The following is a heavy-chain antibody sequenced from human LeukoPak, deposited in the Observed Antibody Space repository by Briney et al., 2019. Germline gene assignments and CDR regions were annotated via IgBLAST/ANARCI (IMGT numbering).Heavy chain of an antibody. V-gene: IGHV3-72*01. J-gene: IGHJ3*02. D-gene: IGHD1-26*01. CDR2: TRTKANSYTT. CDR1: GFTFSDHY. Sequence: GGSLRLSCAASGFTFSDHYMNWVRQAPGKGLEWVGRTRTKANSYTTEYAASVKGRFSISRDDSKNSLYLQMNSLKTEDTAVYYCARVGRYFDAFDIWGQGTMVTVSS. CDR3: ARVGRYFDAFDI.